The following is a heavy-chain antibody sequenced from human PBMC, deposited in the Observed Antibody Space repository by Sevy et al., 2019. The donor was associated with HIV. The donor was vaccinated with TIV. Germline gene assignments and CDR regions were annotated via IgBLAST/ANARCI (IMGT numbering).Heavy chain of an antibody. CDR1: GFSFSDYT. V-gene: IGHV3-21*01. J-gene: IGHJ4*02. Sequence: GGSLRLSCEASGFSFSDYTMTWVRQAPGKGLEWVSSMSSSITYTYYADSLKGRFTISRDNAKNSLYLQMNSLRAEDTAVYYCARDDRGYSGYDRGNFDYWGQGTLVTVSS. D-gene: IGHD5-12*01. CDR3: ARDDRGYSGYDRGNFDY. CDR2: MSSSITYT.